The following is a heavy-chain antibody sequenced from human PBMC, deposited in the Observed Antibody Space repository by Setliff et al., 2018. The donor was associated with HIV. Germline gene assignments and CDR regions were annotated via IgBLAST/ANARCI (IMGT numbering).Heavy chain of an antibody. CDR1: GFSFSNYW. CDR3: AKDRYSSTWTEGFDY. V-gene: IGHV3-74*01. D-gene: IGHD6-13*01. Sequence: GGSLRLSCAASGFSFSNYWMNWVRQAPGKGLVWVSRINPDGSIINYADSVKGRFTISRDNSKNTLYVQMNSLRAEDTAVYYCAKDRYSSTWTEGFDYWGQGTLVTVSS. J-gene: IGHJ4*02. CDR2: INPDGSII.